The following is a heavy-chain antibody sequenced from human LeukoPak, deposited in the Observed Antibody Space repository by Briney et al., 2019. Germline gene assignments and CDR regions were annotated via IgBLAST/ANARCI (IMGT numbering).Heavy chain of an antibody. V-gene: IGHV1-8*01. J-gene: IGHJ4*02. D-gene: IGHD3-16*02. Sequence: ASVKVSCKASGYTFSDYDINWVRQALGQGLEWMGWMNPNSGRRVYAQKFQGRVTMTRNRSINTAYMELTSLRSDDTAVYYCARGLRSHYGGQGTLVTVSS. CDR2: MNPNSGRR. CDR1: GYTFSDYD. CDR3: ARGLRSHY.